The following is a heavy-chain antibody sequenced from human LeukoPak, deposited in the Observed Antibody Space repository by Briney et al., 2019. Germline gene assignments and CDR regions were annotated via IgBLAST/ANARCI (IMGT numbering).Heavy chain of an antibody. V-gene: IGHV3-23*01. CDR1: GCRFRTYA. CDR3: AKDLFGMATPDDFDY. Sequence: SLTLSCAPCGCRFRTYAMMGVRQAPGKGLEWVSTINTRSDSTYSTDSVKSRFTLSRDNSKNTRYLQMNSLRAEDTAVYYCAKDLFGMATPDDFDYWGQGTLVTASS. J-gene: IGHJ4*02. D-gene: IGHD5-24*01. CDR2: INTRSDST.